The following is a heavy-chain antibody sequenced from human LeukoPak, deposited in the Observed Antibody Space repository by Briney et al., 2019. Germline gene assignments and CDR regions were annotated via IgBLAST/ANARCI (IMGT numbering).Heavy chain of an antibody. CDR3: ITPLPYSAQ. V-gene: IGHV3-15*07. Sequence: PGGSLRLSCAASGFTFSNAYMNWVRQAPGKGLEWVGRIKPKTDSETTEYAAPVKDRFSISRDDSKSMMYPQMNSLKTEDTAVYYCITPLPYSAQGGQGTLVTVSS. D-gene: IGHD2-21*01. CDR2: IKPKTDSETT. J-gene: IGHJ4*02. CDR1: GFTFSNAY.